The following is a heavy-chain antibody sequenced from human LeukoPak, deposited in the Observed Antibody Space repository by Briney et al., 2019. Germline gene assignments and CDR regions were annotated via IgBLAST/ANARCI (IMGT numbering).Heavy chain of an antibody. CDR3: ARSPIFNNWFDP. Sequence: GRSLRLSCAASGFTFSSYGMHWVRQAPGKGLEWVAVIWYDGSNKYYADSVKGRFTISRDNSKNTLYLQMNSLRAEDTAVYYCARSPIFNNWFDPWGQGTLVTISS. CDR1: GFTFSSYG. J-gene: IGHJ5*02. V-gene: IGHV3-33*01. CDR2: IWYDGSNK. D-gene: IGHD3-3*01.